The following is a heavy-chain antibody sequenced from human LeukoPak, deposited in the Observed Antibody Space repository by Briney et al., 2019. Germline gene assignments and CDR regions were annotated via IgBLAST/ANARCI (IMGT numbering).Heavy chain of an antibody. CDR1: GFTFSSYG. V-gene: IGHV3-30*02. CDR3: AKDLRHIVVVSAPH. Sequence: GGSLRLSCAASGFTFSSYGMHWVRQAPGKGLEWVAFIRYDGSNKYYADSVKGRFTISRDNSKNTLYLQMNSLKTEDTAVYYSAKDLRHIVVVSAPHWGQGTLVTVSS. J-gene: IGHJ4*02. CDR2: IRYDGSNK. D-gene: IGHD2-21*01.